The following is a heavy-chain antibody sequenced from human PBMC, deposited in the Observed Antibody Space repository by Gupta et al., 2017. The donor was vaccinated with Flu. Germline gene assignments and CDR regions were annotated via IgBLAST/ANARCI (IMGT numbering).Heavy chain of an antibody. J-gene: IGHJ4*02. V-gene: IGHV3-23*01. CDR2: ISGSGGST. D-gene: IGHD2-21*02. CDR3: AKDPGPIVVVTAKA. Sequence: VSAISGSGGSTYYADSVKGRFTISRDNSKNTLYLQMNSLRAEDTAVYYCAKDPGPIVVVTAKAWGQGTLVTVSS.